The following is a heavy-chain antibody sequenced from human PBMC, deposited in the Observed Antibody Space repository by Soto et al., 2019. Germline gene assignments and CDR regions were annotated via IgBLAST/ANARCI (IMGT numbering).Heavy chain of an antibody. V-gene: IGHV1-46*03. CDR2: INPSGGYT. D-gene: IGHD2-21*02. J-gene: IGHJ4*02. CDR1: GYTFTDYY. Sequence: QVRLVQSGPEVKKPGASVKVSCKASGYTFTDYYMNWVRQAPGQGLEWMGVINPSGGYTTYGQRFLGRLSMTRDTSTNTGYMELSGLRFEDTAVYYCARGGSLVVVTAPFDYWGQGSLVIVSS. CDR3: ARGGSLVVVTAPFDY.